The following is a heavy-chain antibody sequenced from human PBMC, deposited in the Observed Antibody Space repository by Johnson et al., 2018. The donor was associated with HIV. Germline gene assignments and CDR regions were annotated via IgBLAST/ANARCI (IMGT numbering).Heavy chain of an antibody. CDR1: GFTFSSYA. V-gene: IGHV3-30*04. J-gene: IGHJ3*02. D-gene: IGHD4-23*01. CDR2: ISYDGTNQ. CDR3: AREATVVMLGYAFDI. Sequence: QVQLVESGGGVVQPGRSLRLSCAASGFTFSSYAMHWVRQTPGKGLAWVAVISYDGTNQYHADSVKGRFTISRDNSKNTLYLQMNSLRAEDTALYYCAREATVVMLGYAFDIWGQGTMVTVSS.